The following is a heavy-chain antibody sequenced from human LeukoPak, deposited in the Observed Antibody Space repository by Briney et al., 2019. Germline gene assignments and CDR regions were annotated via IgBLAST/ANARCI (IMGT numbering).Heavy chain of an antibody. J-gene: IGHJ4*02. CDR1: GGSFSGYY. Sequence: LETLSLTCAVYGGSFSGYYWSWIRQPPGKGLEWIGEINHSGSTNYNPSLKSRVTISVDTSKNQFSLKLSSVTAADTAVYYCARGWYSYGFYWGQGTLVTVSS. V-gene: IGHV4-34*01. D-gene: IGHD5-18*01. CDR2: INHSGST. CDR3: ARGWYSYGFY.